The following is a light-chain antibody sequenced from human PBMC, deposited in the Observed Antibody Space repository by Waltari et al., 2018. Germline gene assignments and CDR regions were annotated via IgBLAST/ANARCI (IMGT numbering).Light chain of an antibody. V-gene: IGKV3-15*01. CDR3: HQYKNWPPWT. CDR1: ENVDTN. J-gene: IGKJ1*01. Sequence: GERATLSCRASENVDTNIAWYQQKPGQPPRLLISGASTRATDIPPRFSGSGSGTEFTLSISSLQSEDFAVYYCHQYKNWPPWTFGQGTKVEIK. CDR2: GAS.